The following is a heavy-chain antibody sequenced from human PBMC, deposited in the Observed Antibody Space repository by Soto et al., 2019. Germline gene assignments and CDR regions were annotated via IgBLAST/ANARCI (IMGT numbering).Heavy chain of an antibody. CDR1: GGTFSSYA. V-gene: IGHV1-69*06. J-gene: IGHJ4*02. D-gene: IGHD2-21*02. CDR3: ASGDVCGGDCYSSAY. CDR2: IIPIFGTA. Sequence: QVQLVQSGAEVKKPGSSVKVSCKASGGTFSSYAISWVRQAPGQGLEWMGGIIPIFGTANYAQKFQGRVTINADKYTSTAYMELSSVRSEDTAVYYCASGDVCGGDCYSSAYWGQGTLVTVSS.